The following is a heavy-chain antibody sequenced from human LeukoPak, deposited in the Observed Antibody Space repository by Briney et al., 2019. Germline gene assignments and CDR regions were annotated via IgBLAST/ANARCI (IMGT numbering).Heavy chain of an antibody. V-gene: IGHV3-30-3*01. CDR3: ATGSGYFYGH. J-gene: IGHJ4*02. CDR1: RFTFSNYA. D-gene: IGHD3-22*01. Sequence: GGSLRLSCAASRFTFSNYAMYWVRQAPGKGLEWVALISHDGSNTYYADSVKGRFTISRDNSKNTLDVQMNSLRAEDSAVYLCATGSGYFYGHWGQGTLVTVSS. CDR2: ISHDGSNT.